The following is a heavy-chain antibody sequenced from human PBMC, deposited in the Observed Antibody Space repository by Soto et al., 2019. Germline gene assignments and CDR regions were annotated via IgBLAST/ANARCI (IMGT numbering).Heavy chain of an antibody. CDR3: AKVLAQWSKYYFDY. Sequence: GGSLRLSCAASGFTFSSYAMSWVRQAPGKGLEWVSAISGSGGSTYYADSVKGRFTISRDNSKNPLYLQMNSLRAEDTAVYYCAKVLAQWSKYYFDYWGQGTLVTVSS. V-gene: IGHV3-23*01. J-gene: IGHJ4*02. D-gene: IGHD6-19*01. CDR2: ISGSGGST. CDR1: GFTFSSYA.